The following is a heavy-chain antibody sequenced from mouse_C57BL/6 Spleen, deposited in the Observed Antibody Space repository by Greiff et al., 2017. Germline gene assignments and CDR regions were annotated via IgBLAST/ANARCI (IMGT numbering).Heavy chain of an antibody. CDR3: ARSGGYDWFAY. Sequence: QVQLQQPGAELVKPGASVKLSCKASGYTFTSYWMHWVKQRPGQGLEWIGMIHPNSGSTNYNEKFKSKATLTVDKSSSTAYMQLSSLTSEDSAVYCCARSGGYDWFAYWGQGTLVTVSA. CDR2: IHPNSGST. J-gene: IGHJ3*01. CDR1: GYTFTSYW. V-gene: IGHV1-64*01. D-gene: IGHD2-2*01.